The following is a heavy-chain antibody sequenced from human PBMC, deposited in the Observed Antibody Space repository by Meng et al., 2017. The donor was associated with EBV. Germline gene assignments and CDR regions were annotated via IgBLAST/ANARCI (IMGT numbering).Heavy chain of an antibody. D-gene: IGHD4-11*01. CDR3: ARGDYTNYPRWFDP. Sequence: QVQLQESGPGLVKPSETLSLTCTDSGGSVNNESYYWGWIRQPPGKGLEYIGYIYYTGSTNYNSSLKSRVTISLDKSKNQFSLKLTSLTAADTAIYYCARGDYTNYPRWFDPWGQGTLVTV. CDR1: GGSVNNESYY. J-gene: IGHJ5*02. V-gene: IGHV4-61*01. CDR2: IYYTGST.